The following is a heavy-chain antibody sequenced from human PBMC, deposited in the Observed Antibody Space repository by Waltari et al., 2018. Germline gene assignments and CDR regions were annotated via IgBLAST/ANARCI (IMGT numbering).Heavy chain of an antibody. D-gene: IGHD6-25*01. Sequence: QVQLVPSGAEVEKPGASVKVSCQASGYTSTVYSMHCVRQAPGQGLEWKGWSNPNSGGTNDAQKFQGRVTMTRDTSIRTAYMELSRLRSDDTAVYYCARGPFSGWGPGLGGDYWGQGTLVTVSS. CDR2: SNPNSGGT. CDR1: GYTSTVYS. J-gene: IGHJ4*02. CDR3: ARGPFSGWGPGLGGDY. V-gene: IGHV1-2*02.